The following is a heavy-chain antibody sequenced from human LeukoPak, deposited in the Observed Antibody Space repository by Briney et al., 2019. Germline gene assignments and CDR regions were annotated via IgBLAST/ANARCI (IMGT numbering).Heavy chain of an antibody. J-gene: IGHJ4*02. CDR2: ISYDGSNK. CDR1: GFTFSSYG. Sequence: PGGSLRLSCAASGFTFSSYGMHWVRQAPSKGLEWVAVISYDGSNKYYADSVKGRFTISRDNSKNTLFLQMNSLRPEDTAVYYCARGAGTTVVTPFDYWGQGTLVTVSS. CDR3: ARGAGTTVVTPFDY. V-gene: IGHV3-30*03. D-gene: IGHD4-23*01.